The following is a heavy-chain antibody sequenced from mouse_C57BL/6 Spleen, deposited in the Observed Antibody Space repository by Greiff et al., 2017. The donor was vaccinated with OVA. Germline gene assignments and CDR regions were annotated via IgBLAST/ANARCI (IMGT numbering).Heavy chain of an antibody. D-gene: IGHD1-1*01. V-gene: IGHV1-50*01. J-gene: IGHJ2*01. Sequence: QVQLQQPGAELVKPGASVKLSCKASGYTFTSYWMQWVKQRPGQGLEWIGEIDPSDSYTNYNQKFKGQATLTVDKSSSTAYMQLSSLTSEDSAGYSSARESATGPVYWGQGTTLTVSS. CDR3: ARESATGPVY. CDR2: IDPSDSYT. CDR1: GYTFTSYW.